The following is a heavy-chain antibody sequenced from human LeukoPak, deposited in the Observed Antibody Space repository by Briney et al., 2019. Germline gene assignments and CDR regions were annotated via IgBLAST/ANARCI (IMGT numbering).Heavy chain of an antibody. J-gene: IGHJ4*02. CDR2: IYYSGST. D-gene: IGHD7-27*01. Sequence: PSETLSLTCAVYGGSFSGYYWSWIRQHPGKGLEWIGYIYYSGSTYYNPSLKSRVTISVDTSKNQFSLKLSSVTAADTAVYYCARVGNDFDYWGQGTLVTVSS. CDR3: ARVGNDFDY. V-gene: IGHV4-31*11. CDR1: GGSFSGYY.